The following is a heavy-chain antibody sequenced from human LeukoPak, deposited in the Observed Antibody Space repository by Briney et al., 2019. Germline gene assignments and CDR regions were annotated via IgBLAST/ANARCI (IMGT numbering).Heavy chain of an antibody. CDR3: AKYREIFPSPPDC. D-gene: IGHD3-3*01. Sequence: HPGGSLRLSCAASGFTFSSFAMNWFRQAPGKGLEWVSIITGSGGTTYYPDSVKGRFTISRDNSKNTLYLQMNSLRVEDTATYYCAKYREIFPSPPDCWGQGTLVTVSS. J-gene: IGHJ4*02. CDR2: ITGSGGTT. V-gene: IGHV3-23*01. CDR1: GFTFSSFA.